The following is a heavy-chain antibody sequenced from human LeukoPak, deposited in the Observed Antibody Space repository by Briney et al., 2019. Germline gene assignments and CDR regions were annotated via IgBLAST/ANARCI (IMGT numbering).Heavy chain of an antibody. CDR3: AKLVNGDYVLGY. D-gene: IGHD4-17*01. CDR2: VSGSGGCT. V-gene: IGHV3-23*01. Sequence: PGGSLSLSCAASGFTFRSYAMSWLRQAPGKGLASVPSVSGSGGCTYYADSVTGPFTISRHNSKSTVYRQMNSLGAEYTAVYYCAKLVNGDYVLGYWGQGTLVTVTS. J-gene: IGHJ4*02. CDR1: GFTFRSYA.